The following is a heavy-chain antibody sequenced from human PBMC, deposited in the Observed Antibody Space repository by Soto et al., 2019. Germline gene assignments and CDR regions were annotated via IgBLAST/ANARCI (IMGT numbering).Heavy chain of an antibody. CDR2: ISAYNGNT. CDR1: GYTFTSYG. V-gene: IGHV1-18*01. D-gene: IGHD3-22*01. Sequence: QVQLVQSGAEVKKPGSAVKVSCKASGYTFTSYGIRWVRQAPGQGLEWRGWISAYNGNTNYAQKLQGRVTMTTGTPTNTAYMELSSLRSDDTSVYYCARYYYDSSGYPTDAFGIGGQGTRVTVSS. CDR3: ARYYYDSSGYPTDAFGI. J-gene: IGHJ3*02.